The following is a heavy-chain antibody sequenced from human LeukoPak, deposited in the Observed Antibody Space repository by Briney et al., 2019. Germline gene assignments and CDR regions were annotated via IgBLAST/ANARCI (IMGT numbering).Heavy chain of an antibody. CDR3: AKISGTVAEVDY. D-gene: IGHD6-19*01. Sequence: SGGSLRLSCAASGFTFSSYGMHWVRQAPGKGLEWVAVISYDGSNKYYADSVKGRFTISRDNSKNTLYLQMNSLRAEDTAVYYCAKISGTVAEVDYWGQGTLVTVSS. CDR1: GFTFSSYG. J-gene: IGHJ4*02. V-gene: IGHV3-30*19. CDR2: ISYDGSNK.